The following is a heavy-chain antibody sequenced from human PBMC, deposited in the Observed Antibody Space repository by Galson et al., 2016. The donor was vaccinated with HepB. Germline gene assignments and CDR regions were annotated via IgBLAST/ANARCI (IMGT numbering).Heavy chain of an antibody. Sequence: SLRLSCAASGFIFSHYEMNWVRQAPGKGLEWISYISSDGSTIYYADSVMGRFTISRDNAKNSLYLQMSSLRAADTALYYCARDSNAAMITWGQGTLVTVSS. CDR3: ARDSNAAMIT. D-gene: IGHD5-18*01. CDR2: ISSDGSTI. V-gene: IGHV3-48*03. CDR1: GFIFSHYE. J-gene: IGHJ4*02.